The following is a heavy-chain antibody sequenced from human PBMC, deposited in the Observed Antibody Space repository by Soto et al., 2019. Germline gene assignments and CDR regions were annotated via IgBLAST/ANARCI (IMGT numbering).Heavy chain of an antibody. CDR3: AKKVTIYAVDPADY. Sequence: EVQLLESGGGLAQRGGSLRLSCAASGFTFSNYGMSWVRQAPGKGLEWVSVMSGSGDDAYYADSVKGRFTISRDNSKNTLYLQMNSLRAEDTAVYFCAKKVTIYAVDPADYWGQGTQAAVSS. J-gene: IGHJ4*02. D-gene: IGHD3-3*01. CDR1: GFTFSNYG. CDR2: MSGSGDDA. V-gene: IGHV3-23*01.